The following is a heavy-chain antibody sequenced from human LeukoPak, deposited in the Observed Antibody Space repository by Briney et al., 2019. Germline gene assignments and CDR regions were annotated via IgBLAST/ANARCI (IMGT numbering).Heavy chain of an antibody. CDR1: GYTFSNYN. D-gene: IGHD1-26*01. J-gene: IGHJ4*02. CDR3: ARAGSSGDYQAGSFEY. CDR2: INPTGGST. V-gene: IGHV1-46*01. Sequence: EASVKVSCKASGYTFSNYNVHWVRQAPGQGLEWMGIINPTGGSTNYAQKFQGRVTMTRDMSTTTVYMDLSSLKSEDTAVYYCARAGSSGDYQAGSFEYWGQGTLVTVSS.